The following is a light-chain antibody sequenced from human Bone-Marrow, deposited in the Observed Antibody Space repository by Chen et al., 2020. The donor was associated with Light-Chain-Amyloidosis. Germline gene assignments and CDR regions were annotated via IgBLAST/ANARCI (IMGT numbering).Light chain of an antibody. CDR1: SGSIATNY. V-gene: IGLV6-57*01. CDR3: QSYQGSSQGV. J-gene: IGLJ3*02. CDR2: EDD. Sequence: NFMLTQPHSVSESPGKTVIISCTRSSGSIATNYVQWDQQRPGSSPTTVIYEDDQRPSGVPDRFSSSIDRSSNSASLPISGLKTEDEADYYCQSYQGSSQGVFGGGTKLTVL.